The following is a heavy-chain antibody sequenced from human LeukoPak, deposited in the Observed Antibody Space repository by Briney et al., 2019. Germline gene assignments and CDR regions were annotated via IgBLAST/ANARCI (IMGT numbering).Heavy chain of an antibody. CDR1: GFTFSNYW. D-gene: IGHD6-19*01. CDR2: IKQNGSEK. J-gene: IGHJ3*02. CDR3: ARDGYGQWLVTGNDAFDI. V-gene: IGHV3-7*01. Sequence: PGGSLRLSCAASGFTFSNYWMHWVRQAPGKGLEWVVNIKQNGSEKYYVDSGKGRFTISRDNAKNSLYLQMNSLRAEDTAVYYCARDGYGQWLVTGNDAFDIWGQGTMVTVSS.